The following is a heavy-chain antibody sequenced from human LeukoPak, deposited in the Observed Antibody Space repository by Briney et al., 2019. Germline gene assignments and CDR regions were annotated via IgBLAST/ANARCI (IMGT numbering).Heavy chain of an antibody. CDR1: GFTFSSYA. Sequence: PGGSLRLSCAASGFTFSSYAMNWVRQAPGKGLEWVSAISGSGGSTYYADSVKGRFTISRDNSKNTLYLQMNSLRAEDTAVYYCAKDPDPNYDSSGYSSYFDYWGQGTLVTVSS. J-gene: IGHJ4*02. V-gene: IGHV3-23*01. D-gene: IGHD3-22*01. CDR2: ISGSGGST. CDR3: AKDPDPNYDSSGYSSYFDY.